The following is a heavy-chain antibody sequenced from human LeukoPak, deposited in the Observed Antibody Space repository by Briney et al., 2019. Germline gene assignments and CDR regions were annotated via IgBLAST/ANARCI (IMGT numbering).Heavy chain of an antibody. Sequence: GGSLRLSCGASGFTFSSYSMNWVRQAPGKGLEGVSSISSSSSYIYYADSVKGRFTISRDNAKNSLYLQMNSLRAEDTAVYYCAILPGGVAGTGFDPWGQGTLVTVSS. J-gene: IGHJ5*02. D-gene: IGHD1-26*01. CDR1: GFTFSSYS. CDR2: ISSSSSYI. V-gene: IGHV3-21*01. CDR3: AILPGGVAGTGFDP.